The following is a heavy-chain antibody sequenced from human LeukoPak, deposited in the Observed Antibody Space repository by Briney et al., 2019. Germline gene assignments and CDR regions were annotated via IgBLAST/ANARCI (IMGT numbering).Heavy chain of an antibody. CDR2: IYPGDSNT. V-gene: IGHV5-51*01. J-gene: IGHJ6*03. D-gene: IGHD3-10*01. CDR3: ARRVYGSGTYYNAPDYYYYYMDV. Sequence: GESLKISCKASGYIFTTYWIGWVRQMPGKGLEWMGIIYPGDSNTKYSPSFQGQVTISADKSISTAYLQWSGLKASDSAMYYCARRVYGSGTYYNAPDYYYYYMDVWGKGTTVTVSS. CDR1: GYIFTTYW.